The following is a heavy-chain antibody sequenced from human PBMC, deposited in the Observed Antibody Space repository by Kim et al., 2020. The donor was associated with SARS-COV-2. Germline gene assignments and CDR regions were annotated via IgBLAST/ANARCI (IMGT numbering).Heavy chain of an antibody. CDR2: IWYDGSNK. Sequence: GGSLRLSCAASGFIFSSYGMHWVRQTPGKGLEWVAVIWYDGSNKYYADSVKGRFTISRDNSKNTLYLQMNSLRAEDTAVYYCARDSGLRNYYYYGMDVWGQGTTVTVSS. J-gene: IGHJ6*02. CDR3: ARDSGLRNYYYYGMDV. CDR1: GFIFSSYG. D-gene: IGHD2-15*01. V-gene: IGHV3-33*01.